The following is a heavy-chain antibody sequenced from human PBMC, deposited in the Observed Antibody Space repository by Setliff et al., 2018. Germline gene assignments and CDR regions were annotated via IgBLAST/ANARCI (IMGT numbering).Heavy chain of an antibody. Sequence: GPVKVSCKTSGYSFTVFGISWVRQAPGQGLEWMGWISPYYGSTNYAQKFQGRVTMTTDTSTSTAYMELTSLTSDDTALYYCVRGQGPRTVVAIPFDHWGQGTLVTVSS. D-gene: IGHD3-22*01. CDR3: VRGQGPRTVVAIPFDH. CDR1: GYSFTVFG. V-gene: IGHV1-18*01. J-gene: IGHJ4*02. CDR2: ISPYYGST.